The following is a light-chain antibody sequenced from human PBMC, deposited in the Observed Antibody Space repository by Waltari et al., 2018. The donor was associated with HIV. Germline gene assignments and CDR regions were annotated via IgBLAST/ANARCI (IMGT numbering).Light chain of an antibody. J-gene: IGLJ2*01. Sequence: QSALTQSPSASGPPGQSVNISCTGANGDIRDYNYVSWYQQHSARPPKLIIFEVTKRPAGVPDRFSGSKSGSTASLFFSRLQPEDEGTYCCSSVAGTHKLFGGVTKLSV. V-gene: IGLV2-8*01. CDR1: NGDIRDYNY. CDR3: SSVAGTHKL. CDR2: EVT.